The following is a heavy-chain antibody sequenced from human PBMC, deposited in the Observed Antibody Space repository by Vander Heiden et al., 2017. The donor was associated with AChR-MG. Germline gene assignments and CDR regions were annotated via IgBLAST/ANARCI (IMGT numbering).Heavy chain of an antibody. Sequence: VQLVHYGGGLVQPGGSVSLSCAASGFAFHDAWMIWVSQAPDKGLACVGRITIKLDGRKTYYAAPVKGRFTISRDDSKKTLYLQMNSLKTEDTGMYYCTTLSSLSRYFRLWGRGALVTVSS. V-gene: IGHV3-15*01. D-gene: IGHD2-21*01. CDR2: ITIKLDGRKT. CDR3: TTLSSLSRYFRL. J-gene: IGHJ4*02. CDR1: GFAFHDAW.